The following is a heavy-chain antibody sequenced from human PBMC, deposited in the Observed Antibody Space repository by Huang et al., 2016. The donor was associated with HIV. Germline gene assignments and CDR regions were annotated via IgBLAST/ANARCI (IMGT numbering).Heavy chain of an antibody. CDR2: IRHDESEK. J-gene: IGHJ6*02. V-gene: IGHV3-7*03. CDR1: YW. D-gene: IGHD1-7*01. Sequence: YWMSWVRQPPGKGLEWVANIRHDESEKYYVDSVKGRFNISRDNAKKVVFLEMNNVRVEDTATYFCATKTAGMDIWGQGTTVTVS. CDR3: ATKTAGMDI.